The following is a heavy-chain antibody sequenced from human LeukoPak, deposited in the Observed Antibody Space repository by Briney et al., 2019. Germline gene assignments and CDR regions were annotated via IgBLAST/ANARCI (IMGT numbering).Heavy chain of an antibody. CDR2: ISSSSSTI. CDR3: ARLPDEDDYGELTFYGMDV. D-gene: IGHD4-17*01. CDR1: GFTFSSYS. Sequence: GGSLRLSCAASGFTFSSYSMNWVRQAPGKGLEWVSYISSSSSTIYYADSVKGRFTISRDNAKNSLYLQMNSLRAEDTAVYYCARLPDEDDYGELTFYGMDVWGQGTTVTVSS. V-gene: IGHV3-48*01. J-gene: IGHJ6*02.